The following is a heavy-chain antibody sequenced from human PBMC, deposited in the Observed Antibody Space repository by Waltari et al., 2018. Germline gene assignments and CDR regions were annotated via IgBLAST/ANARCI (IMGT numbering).Heavy chain of an antibody. CDR3: AKGGDFYGVLVDY. Sequence: EVQLVESGGGLVQPGGSLRLSCAASGFTFSRYAMSWVRRAPGKGLEWVSAISGSGGSTYYADSGKGRFTITRDNTKNTLDLQMNSLRAEDTAVYYCAKGGDFYGVLVDYWGQGTLVTVSS. J-gene: IGHJ4*02. CDR1: GFTFSRYA. CDR2: ISGSGGST. D-gene: IGHD3-3*01. V-gene: IGHV3-23*04.